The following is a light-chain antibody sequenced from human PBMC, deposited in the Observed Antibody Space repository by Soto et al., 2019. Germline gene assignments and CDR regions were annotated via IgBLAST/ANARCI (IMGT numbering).Light chain of an antibody. CDR1: QSISSTY. V-gene: IGKV3-20*01. J-gene: IGKJ2*01. CDR2: GVS. CDR3: QQYSASPYT. Sequence: EIVLTQSPDTLSLSPGERATLSCRASQSISSTYVAWYQQKPGQAPRPLLSGVSGWAIGIPDRFSGSGSGPDFTLTTTNVEPADFAMYYCQQYSASPYTFGQGTKLEI.